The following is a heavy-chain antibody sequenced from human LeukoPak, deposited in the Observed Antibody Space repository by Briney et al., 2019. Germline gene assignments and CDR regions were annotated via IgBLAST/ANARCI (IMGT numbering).Heavy chain of an antibody. J-gene: IGHJ6*02. CDR1: GFTFSDYY. CDR3: ARAPHYSNYGPYYYGMDV. V-gene: IGHV3-11*06. Sequence: PGGSLSLSCAASGFTFSDYYMSWIRQAPGKGLEWVSYIIISSSYTNYADSVKGRFTISRDNAKNSLYLQMNSLRAEDTAVYYCARAPHYSNYGPYYYGMDVWGQGTTVTVSS. CDR2: IIISSSYT. D-gene: IGHD4-11*01.